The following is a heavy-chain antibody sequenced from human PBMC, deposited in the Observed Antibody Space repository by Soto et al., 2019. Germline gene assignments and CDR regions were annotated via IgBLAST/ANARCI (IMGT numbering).Heavy chain of an antibody. Sequence: ASVKVSCKASGYTFTSYAMHWVRQAPGQRLEWMGWINAGNGNTKYSQKFQGRVTITRDTSASTAYTELSSLRSEDTAVYYCAGGGSGSYYIFDYWGQGTLVTVSS. D-gene: IGHD1-26*01. V-gene: IGHV1-3*01. J-gene: IGHJ4*02. CDR2: INAGNGNT. CDR3: AGGGSGSYYIFDY. CDR1: GYTFTSYA.